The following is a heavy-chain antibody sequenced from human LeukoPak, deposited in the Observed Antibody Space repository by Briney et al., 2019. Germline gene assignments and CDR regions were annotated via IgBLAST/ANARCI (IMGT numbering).Heavy chain of an antibody. V-gene: IGHV3-48*03. Sequence: GGSLRLSCAASGFTFTNYEMNWVRQAPGKGLEWVSYISSSGNTIYYADSVKGRFTISRDNAKNSLYLQMNSLRAEDTAVYYCARAYYSDSSGYYQINNYLDYWGQGTLVTVSS. CDR1: GFTFTNYE. CDR3: ARAYYSDSSGYYQINNYLDY. CDR2: ISSSGNTI. D-gene: IGHD3-22*01. J-gene: IGHJ4*02.